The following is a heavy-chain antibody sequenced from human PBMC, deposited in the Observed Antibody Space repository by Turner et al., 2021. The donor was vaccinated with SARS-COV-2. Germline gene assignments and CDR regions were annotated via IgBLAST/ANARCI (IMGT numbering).Heavy chain of an antibody. V-gene: IGHV3-21*01. CDR1: GFTFSSST. D-gene: IGHD3-22*01. J-gene: IGHJ3*02. CDR2: ISSSSSYI. CDR3: ARWGPNYYDSSGYYPDAFDI. Sequence: EVQLVESGGGLVKPGGSLRLSCAASGFTFSSSTLNWVRQAPGKGLEWVSSISSSSSYIYYVDSVKGRFSISRDNAKNSLYLQMNSLRAEDTAVYYCARWGPNYYDSSGYYPDAFDIWGQGTMVTVSS.